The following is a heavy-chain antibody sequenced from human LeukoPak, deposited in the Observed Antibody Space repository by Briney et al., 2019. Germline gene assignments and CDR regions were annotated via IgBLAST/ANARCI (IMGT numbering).Heavy chain of an antibody. CDR3: ARDVTYYYDSSGYYYDY. CDR2: IYHSGST. D-gene: IGHD3-22*01. CDR1: GYSISSGYY. V-gene: IGHV4-38-2*02. Sequence: PSETLSLTCTVSGYSISSGYYWGWIRQPPGKGLEWIGSIYHSGSTYYNPSLKSRVTISVDTSKNQFSLKLSSVTAADTAVYYCARDVTYYYDSSGYYYDYWGQGTLVTVSS. J-gene: IGHJ4*02.